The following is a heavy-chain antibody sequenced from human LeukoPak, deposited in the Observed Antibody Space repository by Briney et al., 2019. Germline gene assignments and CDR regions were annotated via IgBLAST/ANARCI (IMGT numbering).Heavy chain of an antibody. Sequence: GASVKVSCKASGGTFSSYAISWVRQAPGQGLEWMGGIIPIFGTANYAQKFQGRVTITTDESTSTAYMELSSLRSEDTAVYYCARIVVYGSGNSYYYYMDVWGKGTTVTVSS. CDR3: ARIVVYGSGNSYYYYMDV. D-gene: IGHD3-10*01. CDR1: GGTFSSYA. J-gene: IGHJ6*03. V-gene: IGHV1-69*05. CDR2: IIPIFGTA.